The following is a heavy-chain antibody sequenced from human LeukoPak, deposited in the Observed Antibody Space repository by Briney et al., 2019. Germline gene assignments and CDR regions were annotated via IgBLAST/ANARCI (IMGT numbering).Heavy chain of an antibody. D-gene: IGHD2-2*02. CDR2: IYSSGST. CDR3: VRDYCSTTICYKGVVSDYCYYMDV. J-gene: IGHJ6*03. V-gene: IGHV4-4*07. CDR1: GGSISDYY. Sequence: SETLSLTCSVSGGSISDYYWSWIRQPAGKGLEWIGRIYSSGSTYYSPSLSSRVTMSIDRPKNQISLRLSSVTAADTATYYCVRDYCSTTICYKGVVSDYCYYMDVWGKGTTVTVSS.